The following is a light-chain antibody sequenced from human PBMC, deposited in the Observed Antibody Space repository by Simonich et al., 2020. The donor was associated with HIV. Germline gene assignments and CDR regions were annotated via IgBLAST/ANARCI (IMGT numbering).Light chain of an antibody. CDR2: EVS. CDR3: MQSIELPPRFT. CDR1: QSLLHGDGKTY. J-gene: IGKJ3*01. V-gene: IGKV2D-29*02. Sequence: DIVMSQTPLSLSVTPGQPASISCKSSQSLLHGDGKTYLYWYLQRPGQSPQLLIYEVSNRFLGVPDRFSGSGSGTDFTLKISRVEAEDVGVYYCMQSIELPPRFTFGPGTKVDIK.